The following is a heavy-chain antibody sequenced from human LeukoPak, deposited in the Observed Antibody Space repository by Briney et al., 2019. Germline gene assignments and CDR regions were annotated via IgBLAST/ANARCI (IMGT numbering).Heavy chain of an antibody. J-gene: IGHJ4*02. CDR2: IRSKANSYAT. D-gene: IGHD3-10*01. V-gene: IGHV3-73*01. CDR3: TRRMTGSGSYLVDY. CDR1: GFTFSGSA. Sequence: PGGSLRLSCAASGFTFSGSAMHWVRQVSGKGLEWVGRIRSKANSYATAYAASVKGRFTISRDDSKNTAYLQMNSLKTEDTAVYYCTRRMTGSGSYLVDYWGQGTLVTVSS.